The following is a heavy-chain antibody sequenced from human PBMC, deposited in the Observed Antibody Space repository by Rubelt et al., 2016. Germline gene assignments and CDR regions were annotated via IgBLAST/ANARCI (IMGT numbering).Heavy chain of an antibody. CDR2: VFRSVTT. CDR3: ARVPFGYFDY. Sequence: QVLLQQSGPGVVKPSETLSLSCSVSGYSISSGYYWGWIRQSPGRGLEHIGNVFRSVTTFYNPSLGGRVTISVDTSKNQFSLKLSSVTAADTALCHCARVPFGYFDYWGQGTLVTVSS. D-gene: IGHD3-10*01. V-gene: IGHV4-38-2*02. CDR1: GYSISSGYY. J-gene: IGHJ4*02.